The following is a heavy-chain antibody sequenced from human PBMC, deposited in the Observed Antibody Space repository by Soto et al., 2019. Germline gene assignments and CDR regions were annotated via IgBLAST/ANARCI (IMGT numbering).Heavy chain of an antibody. D-gene: IGHD1-7*01. V-gene: IGHV4-31*03. Sequence: PSETLSLTCTVSGGSISSGGYYWSWIRQHPGKGLEWIGYIYYSGSTYYNPSLKSRVTISVDTSKNQFSLKLSSVTAADTAVYYCARVITHWNFEGDAFDIWGQGTMVTVSS. CDR1: GGSISSGGYY. CDR2: IYYSGST. CDR3: ARVITHWNFEGDAFDI. J-gene: IGHJ3*02.